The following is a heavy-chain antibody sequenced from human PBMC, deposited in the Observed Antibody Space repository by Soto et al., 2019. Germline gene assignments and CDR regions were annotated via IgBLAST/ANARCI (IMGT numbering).Heavy chain of an antibody. CDR2: IYYSGST. D-gene: IGHD4-17*01. V-gene: IGHV4-39*01. CDR3: ARRGIDYGDYGDWYFDL. J-gene: IGHJ2*01. Sequence: SETLSLTCTVSGGSISSSSYYWGWIRQAPGKGLEWIGSIYYSGSTYYNPSLKSRVTISVDTSKNQFSLKLSSVTAADTAVYYCARRGIDYGDYGDWYFDLWGRGTLVTVS. CDR1: GGSISSSSYY.